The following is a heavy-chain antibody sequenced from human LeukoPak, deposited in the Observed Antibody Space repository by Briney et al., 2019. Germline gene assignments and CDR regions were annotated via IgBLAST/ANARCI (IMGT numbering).Heavy chain of an antibody. J-gene: IGHJ4*02. Sequence: GGSLRLSCAASGFTFSSYWMNWARQAPGKGLEWVAVISYDGSNKYYADSVKGRFTISRDNSKNTLYLQMNSLRAEDTAVYYCAKDHDSSGYPYWGQGTLVTVSS. CDR2: ISYDGSNK. CDR3: AKDHDSSGYPY. CDR1: GFTFSSYW. D-gene: IGHD3-22*01. V-gene: IGHV3-30*18.